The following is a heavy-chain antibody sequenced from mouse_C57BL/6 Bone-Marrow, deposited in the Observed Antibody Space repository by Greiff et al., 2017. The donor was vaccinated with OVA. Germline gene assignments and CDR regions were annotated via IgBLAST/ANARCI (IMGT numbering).Heavy chain of an antibody. V-gene: IGHV1-69*01. Sequence: QVQLQQSGAELVMPGASVKLSCKASGYTFTSYWMHWVKQRPGQGLEWIGEIDPSDSYTNYTQKFKGKSTLTVDKSSSTAYMQLSSLTSEDSAVYYCARDSRFAYWGQGTLVTVSA. CDR1: GYTFTSYW. J-gene: IGHJ3*01. CDR3: ARDSRFAY. CDR2: IDPSDSYT.